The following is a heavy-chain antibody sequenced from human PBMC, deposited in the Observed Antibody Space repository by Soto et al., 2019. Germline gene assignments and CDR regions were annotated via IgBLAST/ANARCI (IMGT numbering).Heavy chain of an antibody. J-gene: IGHJ4*02. D-gene: IGHD3-3*01. CDR1: GVSFSGYY. CDR2: INHSGST. CDR3: ARVAGWRGFDY. V-gene: IGHV4-34*01. Sequence: QVQLQQWGAGLLKPSETLSLTCAVYGVSFSGYYWSWIRQPPGQGLEWIGEINHSGSTNYNPSLKSRVTISVDTSKNQFSLKLSSVTDADTAVYYCARVAGWRGFDYWGQGTLVTVSS.